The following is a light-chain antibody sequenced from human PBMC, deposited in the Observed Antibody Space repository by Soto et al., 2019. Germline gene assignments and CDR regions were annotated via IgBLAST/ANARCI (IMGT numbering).Light chain of an antibody. Sequence: EIVLTQSPGTLSLSPGESATLSCRASQSISSSFFAWYQHKPGQAPRLLIYGTSNRATGIPDRFSGSGSGTDFTLTISRLEPEDFAVYYCQQFAISTTFGQGTKVEVK. CDR1: QSISSSF. J-gene: IGKJ1*01. V-gene: IGKV3-20*01. CDR2: GTS. CDR3: QQFAISTT.